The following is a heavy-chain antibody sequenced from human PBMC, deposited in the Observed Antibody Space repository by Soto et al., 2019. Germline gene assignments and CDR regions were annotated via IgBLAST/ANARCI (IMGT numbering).Heavy chain of an antibody. D-gene: IGHD3-10*01. V-gene: IGHV4-59*11. J-gene: IGHJ4*02. CDR2: ISYSVNT. Sequence: PSETLSLTCTVSGGSLGNHDWNWFRQPPGKGLEWIGYISYSVNTNCNPSLRSRVTVSVDASKNQFSLRLNSVTAADTAVYYCARGFAVVRGKPPHEHLIDYWGQGILVTVSS. CDR3: ARGFAVVRGKPPHEHLIDY. CDR1: GGSLGNHD.